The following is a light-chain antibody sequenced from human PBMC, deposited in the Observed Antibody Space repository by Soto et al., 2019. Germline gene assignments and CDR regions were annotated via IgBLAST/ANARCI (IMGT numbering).Light chain of an antibody. V-gene: IGLV1-40*01. Sequence: QSVLTQPPSVSGATGQRVVVSCNGTAFNVGEGFDVHWYQQLPGTAPKLLIYNNNRRPSGVPERFSASRSDTSASLAIDGLQAEHEAHYYCQSYDSSLSGVVFGGGTKLTVL. CDR2: NNN. CDR3: QSYDSSLSGVV. CDR1: AFNVGEGFD. J-gene: IGLJ2*01.